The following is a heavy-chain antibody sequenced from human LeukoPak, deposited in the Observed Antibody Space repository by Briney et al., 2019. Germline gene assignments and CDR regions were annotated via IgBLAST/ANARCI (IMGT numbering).Heavy chain of an antibody. CDR1: GGSITSSDYY. Sequence: PSETLSLTCTVSGGSITSSDYYWGWIRQPPGKGLEWIGSIYYSGNTYYNPSLKSRVTISVDTSKNQFSLKLSSVTAADTAVYYCARGKGSTSCYMWGQGTLVTVSS. D-gene: IGHD2-2*02. J-gene: IGHJ4*02. CDR3: ARGKGSTSCYM. CDR2: IYYSGNT. V-gene: IGHV4-39*07.